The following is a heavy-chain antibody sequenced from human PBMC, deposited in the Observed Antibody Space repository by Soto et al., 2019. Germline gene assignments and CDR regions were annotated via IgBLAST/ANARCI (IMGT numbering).Heavy chain of an antibody. V-gene: IGHV3-23*01. D-gene: IGHD2-15*01. CDR3: VKDDRILGRRYFDL. CDR2: ISFSDGGT. Sequence: GGSLRLSCVASGFSFGTYAMTWVRQVPGKGLEWVSSISFSDGGTYYADSVKGRLTISRDNSKNTLFLQMNSLRVEDTAVYYCVKDDRILGRRYFDLWGRGTLVTVSS. J-gene: IGHJ2*01. CDR1: GFSFGTYA.